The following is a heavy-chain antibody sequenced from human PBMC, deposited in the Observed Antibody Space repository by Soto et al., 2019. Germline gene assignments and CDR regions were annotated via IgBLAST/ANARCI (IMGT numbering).Heavy chain of an antibody. J-gene: IGHJ5*02. CDR2: IYHSGST. D-gene: IGHD6-6*01. Sequence: QLQLQESGSGLVKPSQTLSLTCAVSGGSISSGGYSWSWILQPPGKGLEWIGYIYHSGSTYYNPSLKSRGTLSVDRSKNQFSLKLSSVTAADTAVYYCARVFVPGGSWFDPWGQGTLVTVAS. CDR1: GGSISSGGYS. V-gene: IGHV4-30-2*01. CDR3: ARVFVPGGSWFDP.